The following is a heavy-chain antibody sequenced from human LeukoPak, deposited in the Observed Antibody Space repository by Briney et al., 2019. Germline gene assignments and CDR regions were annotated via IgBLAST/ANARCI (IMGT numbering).Heavy chain of an antibody. Sequence: PSETLSLTCTVAGGSISSSSYYWGWLRQPPGKGLEWIAIIYYSGSTYYNPSLKSRFTISVDTSKNQFSLKLSSVNAADTAVYYCARTTEEYYGSGKFRKYYSYYYYMDVWGKGTTVTVSS. D-gene: IGHD3-10*01. CDR1: GGSISSSSYY. CDR3: ARTTEEYYGSGKFRKYYSYYYYMDV. CDR2: IYYSGST. V-gene: IGHV4-39*07. J-gene: IGHJ6*03.